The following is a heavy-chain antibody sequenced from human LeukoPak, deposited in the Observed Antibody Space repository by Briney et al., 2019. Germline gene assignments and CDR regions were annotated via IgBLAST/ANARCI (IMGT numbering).Heavy chain of an antibody. CDR1: GFTFSSYA. V-gene: IGHV3-30-3*01. D-gene: IGHD3-22*01. Sequence: GGSLRLSCAASGFTFSSYAMHWVRQAPGKGLEWVAVISYDGSNKYYADSVKGRFTISRDNSKNTLYLQMNSLRAEDTAVYYCARDQGPYYYESMVDYWGQGTLVTVSS. CDR3: ARDQGPYYYESMVDY. J-gene: IGHJ4*02. CDR2: ISYDGSNK.